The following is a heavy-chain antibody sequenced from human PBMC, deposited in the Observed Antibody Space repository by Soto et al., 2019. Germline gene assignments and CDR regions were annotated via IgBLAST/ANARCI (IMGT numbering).Heavy chain of an antibody. Sequence: SDTLSLTCAVYGGSFSGYYWSWIRQPPGKGLEWIGEINHSGSTNYNPSLKSRVTISVDTSKNQFSLKLSSVTAADTAVYYCARPGGYNWNLQHWFDPWGQGTLVT. CDR2: INHSGST. V-gene: IGHV4-34*01. D-gene: IGHD1-20*01. CDR1: GGSFSGYY. CDR3: ARPGGYNWNLQHWFDP. J-gene: IGHJ5*02.